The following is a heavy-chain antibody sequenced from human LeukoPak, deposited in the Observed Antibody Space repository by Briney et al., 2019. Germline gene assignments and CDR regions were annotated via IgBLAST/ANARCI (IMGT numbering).Heavy chain of an antibody. Sequence: GESLKISCKASGYSFTSYRIGWARQMPGKGLEWMGIIDPSDSETRYTPSFQGQVTISVDKSLTTADLQWNSLKASDTAMYYCARQTAMGRSGDYWGQGTLVTVSS. CDR1: GYSFTSYR. CDR3: ARQTAMGRSGDY. CDR2: IDPSDSET. V-gene: IGHV5-51*01. D-gene: IGHD5-18*01. J-gene: IGHJ4*02.